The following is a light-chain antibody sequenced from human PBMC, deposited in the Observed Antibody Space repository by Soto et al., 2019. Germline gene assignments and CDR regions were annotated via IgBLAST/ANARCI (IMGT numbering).Light chain of an antibody. CDR2: GAV. V-gene: IGKV1-9*01. CDR1: QGISNY. J-gene: IGKJ3*01. CDR3: QQLNNFPPFT. Sequence: IQLTQSPSSLSASIGDRVTITCRASQGISNYLAWYQQKPGKAPKLLIYGAVTLQSGVPSRFSGSGSGTDFTLTISSLQPDDLATYYCQQLNNFPPFTFGPGTKVYLK.